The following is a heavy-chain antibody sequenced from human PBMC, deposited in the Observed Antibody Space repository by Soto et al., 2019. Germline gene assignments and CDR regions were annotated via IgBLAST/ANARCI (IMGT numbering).Heavy chain of an antibody. V-gene: IGHV1-69*02. CDR1: GGTFSSYT. J-gene: IGHJ4*02. Sequence: GASVKVSCKASGGTFSSYTISWVRQAPGQGLEWMGRIIPILGIANYAQKFQGRVTITADKSTSTAYMELRSLRSDDTAVYYCARGELLWFGELLPDWGQGTLVTVS. CDR3: ARGELLWFGELLPD. D-gene: IGHD3-10*01. CDR2: IIPILGIA.